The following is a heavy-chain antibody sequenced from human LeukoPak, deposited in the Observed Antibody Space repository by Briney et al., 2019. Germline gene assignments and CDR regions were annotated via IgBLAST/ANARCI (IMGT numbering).Heavy chain of an antibody. V-gene: IGHV3-23*01. J-gene: IGHJ4*02. CDR1: GFTFDDYA. CDR2: ISGSGGST. Sequence: GSLILSCAASGFTFDDYAMSWVRQAPGKGLEWVSAISGSGGSTYYADSVKGRFTISRNNSKNTLYLQMNSLRAEDTAVYYCARSLYSGSYDLDYWGQGTQVTVSS. CDR3: ARSLYSGSYDLDY. D-gene: IGHD1-26*01.